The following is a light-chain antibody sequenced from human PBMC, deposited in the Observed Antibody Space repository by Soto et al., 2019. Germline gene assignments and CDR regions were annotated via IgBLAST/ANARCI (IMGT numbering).Light chain of an antibody. CDR3: SSFTSSDTGV. CDR1: SSDVGRYDR. V-gene: IGLV2-18*02. CDR2: EVS. J-gene: IGLJ3*02. Sequence: QSVLTQPPSVSGSPGQSVTISCTGTSSDVGRYDRVSWYQQPPGTAPKLMIYEVSNRPSGVPDRFSGSKSGNTASLTISGLQAEDEADYHCSSFTSSDTGVFGGGTKLTVL.